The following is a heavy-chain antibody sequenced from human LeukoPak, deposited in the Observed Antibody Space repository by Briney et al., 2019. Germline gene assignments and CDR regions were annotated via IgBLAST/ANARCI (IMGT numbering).Heavy chain of an antibody. CDR1: GGSISSGGYS. V-gene: IGHV4-30-2*01. Sequence: PSETLSLTCAVSGGSISSGGYSWSWIRQLPGKGLEWIGYIYHSGSTYYNPSLKSRVTISVDRSKNQFSLKLSSVTAADTAVYYCARGDSSSWYGVDYWGQGTLVTVSS. J-gene: IGHJ4*02. CDR3: ARGDSSSWYGVDY. D-gene: IGHD6-13*01. CDR2: IYHSGST.